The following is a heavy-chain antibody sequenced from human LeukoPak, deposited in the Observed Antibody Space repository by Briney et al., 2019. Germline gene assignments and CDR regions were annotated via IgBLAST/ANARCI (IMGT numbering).Heavy chain of an antibody. V-gene: IGHV3-21*01. CDR2: ISSSSTYI. CDR1: GFTFSSYS. Sequence: PGGSLRLSCAASGFTFSSYSMNWVRQAPGKGLEWVSSISSSSTYIYYADSVKGRFTISRDNAKNSLYLQMNSLRAEDTAVYYCAKSLRQWLATDYWGQGTLVTVSS. J-gene: IGHJ4*02. CDR3: AKSLRQWLATDY. D-gene: IGHD6-19*01.